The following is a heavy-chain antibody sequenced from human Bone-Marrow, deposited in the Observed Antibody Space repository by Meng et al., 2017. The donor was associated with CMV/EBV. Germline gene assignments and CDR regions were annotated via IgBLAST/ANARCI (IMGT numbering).Heavy chain of an antibody. CDR3: AREAGGYCSSTSCRPAYNWFDP. CDR1: GYTFTGYY. CDR2: INPNSGGT. D-gene: IGHD2-2*01. J-gene: IGHJ5*02. Sequence: ASVKVSCKASGYTFTGYYMHWVRQAPGQGLEWMGWINPNSGGTNYAQKFQGRVTMTRDTSISTAYMELSRLRSDDTAVYYCAREAGGYCSSTSCRPAYNWFDPWGQGTPVTVSS. V-gene: IGHV1-2*02.